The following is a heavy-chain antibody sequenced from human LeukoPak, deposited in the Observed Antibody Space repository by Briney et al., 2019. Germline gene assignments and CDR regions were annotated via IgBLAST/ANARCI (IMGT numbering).Heavy chain of an antibody. Sequence: SETLSLTCTVSGGSISSSSYYWSWIRQPPGKGLEWIGEINHSGSTNYNPSLKSRVTISVDTSKNQFSLKLSSVTAADTAVYYCAAISGWWAFDIWGQGTMVTVSS. CDR2: INHSGST. D-gene: IGHD2-15*01. J-gene: IGHJ3*02. V-gene: IGHV4-39*07. CDR3: AAISGWWAFDI. CDR1: GGSISSSSYY.